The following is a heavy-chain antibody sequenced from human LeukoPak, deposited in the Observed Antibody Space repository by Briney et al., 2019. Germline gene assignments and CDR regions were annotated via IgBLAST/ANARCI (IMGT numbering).Heavy chain of an antibody. CDR3: ARWDDSAWGFGN. CDR2: ISHSGTT. D-gene: IGHD6-19*01. V-gene: IGHV4-59*08. CDR1: GGSISSYS. Sequence: SETLSLTCIVSGGSISSYSWNWIRQSPGKGLEWVGYISHSGTTSYNSSLKSRVTISVDTSKNQLSLKLTSVTAADTAVYYCARWDDSAWGFGNWGPGTLVTVSS. J-gene: IGHJ4*02.